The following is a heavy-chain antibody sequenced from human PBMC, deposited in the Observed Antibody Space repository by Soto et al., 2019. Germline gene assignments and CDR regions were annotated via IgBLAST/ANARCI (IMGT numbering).Heavy chain of an antibody. V-gene: IGHV3-21*01. CDR3: ARDPYCGGDCYSRSFDY. D-gene: IGHD2-21*02. J-gene: IGHJ4*02. CDR2: ISSSSSYI. CDR1: GFTFSSYS. Sequence: VGSLRLSCAASGFTFSSYSMNWVRQAPGKGLEWVSSISSSSSYIYYADSVKGRFTISRDNAKNSLYLQMNSLRAEDTAVYYCARDPYCGGDCYSRSFDYWGQGTLVTVSS.